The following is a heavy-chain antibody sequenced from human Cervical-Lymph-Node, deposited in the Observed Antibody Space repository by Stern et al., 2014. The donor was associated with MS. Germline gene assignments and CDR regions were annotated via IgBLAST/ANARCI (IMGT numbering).Heavy chain of an antibody. Sequence: VQLVESGGGLLQPGRPLRLSCAASGFIFDDFAMHWVRPVPGKGLEWVSGISWNSGNIGYADSVKGRFTISRDNAKNSLYLQMNSLRAEDTALYYCTKDIQAHYFYAMDVWGQGTTVTVSS. D-gene: IGHD6-6*01. J-gene: IGHJ6*02. CDR3: TKDIQAHYFYAMDV. CDR2: ISWNSGNI. V-gene: IGHV3-9*01. CDR1: GFIFDDFA.